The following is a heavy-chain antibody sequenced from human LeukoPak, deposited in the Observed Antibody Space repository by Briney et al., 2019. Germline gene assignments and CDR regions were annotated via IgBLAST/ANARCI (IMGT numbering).Heavy chain of an antibody. CDR2: ISSGATTT. J-gene: IGHJ4*02. D-gene: IGHD1-26*01. Sequence: GGSLRLSCAASGFTLTSDSMNWVRQAPGKGLEWISYISSGATTTYYADFVKGRFTISRDNAKNSLYLQMNSLRVDDTAVYYCAKGTVGAKYWGQGTLVIVSS. CDR1: GFTLTSDS. V-gene: IGHV3-48*04. CDR3: AKGTVGAKY.